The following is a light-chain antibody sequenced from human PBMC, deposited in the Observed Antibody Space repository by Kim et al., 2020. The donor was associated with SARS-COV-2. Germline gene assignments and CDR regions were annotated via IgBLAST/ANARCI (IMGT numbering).Light chain of an antibody. V-gene: IGLV1-40*01. Sequence: VTISCTGSSSNIGAGYDVHWYQQLPGTAPKLLIYGNSNRPSGVPDRFSGSKSGTSASLAITGLQAEDDADYYCQSYDSSLSGSEVFGGGTQLTVL. J-gene: IGLJ3*02. CDR1: SSNIGAGYD. CDR2: GNS. CDR3: QSYDSSLSGSEV.